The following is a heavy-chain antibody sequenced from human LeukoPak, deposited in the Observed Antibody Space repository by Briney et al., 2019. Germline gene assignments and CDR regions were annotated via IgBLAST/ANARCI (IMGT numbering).Heavy chain of an antibody. CDR2: INPNSGGT. CDR1: GYTFTGYY. D-gene: IGHD6-13*01. Sequence: ASVKVSCKASGYTFTGYYMHWVRQAPGQGLEWMGWINPNSGGTNYAQKFQGWVTMTRDTSISTAYMELSRLRSDDTAVYYCARGDRAAAGTDYYYCYGMDVWGQGTTVTVSS. CDR3: ARGDRAAAGTDYYYCYGMDV. J-gene: IGHJ6*02. V-gene: IGHV1-2*04.